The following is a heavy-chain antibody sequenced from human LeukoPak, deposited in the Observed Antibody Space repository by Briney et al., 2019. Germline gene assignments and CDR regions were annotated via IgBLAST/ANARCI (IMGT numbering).Heavy chain of an antibody. Sequence: ASVKASCKASGYTFTSYAMHWVRQAPGQRLEWMGWINAGNGNTKYSQKFQGRVTITRDTSASTAYMELSSLRSEDTAVYYCATGGLRQQLIYYFDYWGQGTLVTVSS. CDR1: GYTFTSYA. V-gene: IGHV1-3*01. D-gene: IGHD6-13*01. J-gene: IGHJ4*02. CDR2: INAGNGNT. CDR3: ATGGLRQQLIYYFDY.